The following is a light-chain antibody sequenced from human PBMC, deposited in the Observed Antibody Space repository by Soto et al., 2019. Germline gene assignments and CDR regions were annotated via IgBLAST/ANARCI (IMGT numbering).Light chain of an antibody. V-gene: IGKV1-39*01. CDR2: ASS. J-gene: IGKJ5*01. Sequence: DIQMTQSPSSLSASVGDRVTITCRASQTISNTLNWYQQSPGKPPNLLIYASSTLQSGVPPRFSGGGSGTEFTLTISRLQPEDFATYYCQPTYSTPITFGQGTRLEIK. CDR3: QPTYSTPIT. CDR1: QTISNT.